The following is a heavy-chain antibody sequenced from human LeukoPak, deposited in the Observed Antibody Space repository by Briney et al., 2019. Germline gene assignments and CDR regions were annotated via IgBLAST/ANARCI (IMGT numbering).Heavy chain of an antibody. V-gene: IGHV3-21*01. CDR1: GFTFSSYS. CDR3: ARELYYYDSSGYGLAY. Sequence: GSLRLSCAASGFTFSSYSMNWVRQAPGKGLEWVSSISSTSNYIYYADSVKGRFTISRDNAKNSLYLQMNSLRAEDTAVYYCARELYYYDSSGYGLAYWGQGTLVTVSS. D-gene: IGHD3-22*01. CDR2: ISSTSNYI. J-gene: IGHJ4*02.